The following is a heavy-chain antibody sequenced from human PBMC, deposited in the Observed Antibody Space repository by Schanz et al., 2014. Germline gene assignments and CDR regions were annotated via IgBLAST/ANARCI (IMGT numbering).Heavy chain of an antibody. Sequence: EVQLVESGGGWVQPGGSLRLSCAASGFTFSSYWMHWVRQVPGKGLVWVSRIKSDGSSTSYADSVKGRFTISRDNAKNTLYLQMNSLRAEDTAVYYCARPALWFGDNCFDPWGQGTLXTVSA. CDR2: IKSDGSST. D-gene: IGHD3-10*01. V-gene: IGHV3-74*02. CDR1: GFTFSSYW. J-gene: IGHJ5*02. CDR3: ARPALWFGDNCFDP.